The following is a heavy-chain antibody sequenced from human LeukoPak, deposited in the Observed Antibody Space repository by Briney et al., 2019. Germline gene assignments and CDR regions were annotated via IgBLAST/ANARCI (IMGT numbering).Heavy chain of an antibody. Sequence: GASVKVSCKPSGYTFTSYGLTWVRQAPGQGLEWVGWLSPYSGNTNYAQKVQGRVIMTTDTSTSTAYMELRSLRSDDTAMYFCTRLGGYSPPSTGGNAFDIWGQGTMVTVSS. CDR2: LSPYSGNT. J-gene: IGHJ3*02. D-gene: IGHD6-25*01. V-gene: IGHV1-18*01. CDR3: TRLGGYSPPSTGGNAFDI. CDR1: GYTFTSYG.